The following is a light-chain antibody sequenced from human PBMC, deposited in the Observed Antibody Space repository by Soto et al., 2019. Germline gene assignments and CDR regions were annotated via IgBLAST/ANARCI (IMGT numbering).Light chain of an antibody. CDR3: QQFNSYPFT. Sequence: AIQLTQSPSSLTASVGDRVTITCRASQGISSALAWYQQKPGKAPKLLIYDASSLESGVPSRFSGSGSGTDFTLTICSLLPEDFATYYCQQFNSYPFTFGPGPKVDIK. J-gene: IGKJ3*01. V-gene: IGKV1-13*02. CDR1: QGISSA. CDR2: DAS.